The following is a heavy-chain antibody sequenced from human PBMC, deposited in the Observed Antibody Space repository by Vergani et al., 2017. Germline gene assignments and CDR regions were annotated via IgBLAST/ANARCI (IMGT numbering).Heavy chain of an antibody. Sequence: QVQLQESGPGLVKPSETLSLTCAVSGYSISSGYYWGWIRQPPGKGLEWIGSIYHSGSTYYNPSLKSRVTISVDTSKNQFSLKLSSVTAADTAVYYCARDRPGIGAFDIWGQGTMVTVSS. J-gene: IGHJ3*02. CDR1: GYSISSGYY. CDR2: IYHSGST. V-gene: IGHV4-38-2*02. D-gene: IGHD3-10*01. CDR3: ARDRPGIGAFDI.